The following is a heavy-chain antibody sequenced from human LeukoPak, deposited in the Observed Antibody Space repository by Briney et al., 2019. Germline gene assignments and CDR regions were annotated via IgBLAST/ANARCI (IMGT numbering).Heavy chain of an antibody. Sequence: GGSLRLSCAASGFTFSSYWMSWVRQAPGKGLEWVANIKQDGSEQYYLDSGKGRFTISRDNAKNSLYLQMNSLRAEDTAMYYCAKPRRRWLQLEPFDYWGQGTLVTVSS. CDR2: IKQDGSEQ. CDR3: AKPRRRWLQLEPFDY. D-gene: IGHD5-24*01. CDR1: GFTFSSYW. J-gene: IGHJ4*02. V-gene: IGHV3-7*01.